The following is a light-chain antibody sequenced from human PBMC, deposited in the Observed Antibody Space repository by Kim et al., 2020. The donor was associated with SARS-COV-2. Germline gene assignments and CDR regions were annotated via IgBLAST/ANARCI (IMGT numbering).Light chain of an antibody. V-gene: IGLV2-11*01. Sequence: QSALTQPRSVSGSPGQSVTISCTGTSSDVGGYNYVSWYQQHPGKAPKLMIYDVSKRPSGVPDRFSGSKSGNTASLTISGLQAEDEADYYCCSYAGDSTFVFGGGTQLTVL. CDR1: SSDVGGYNY. J-gene: IGLJ2*01. CDR3: CSYAGDSTFV. CDR2: DVS.